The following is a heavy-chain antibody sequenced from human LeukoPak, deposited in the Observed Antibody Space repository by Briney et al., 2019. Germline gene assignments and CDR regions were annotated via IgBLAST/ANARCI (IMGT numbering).Heavy chain of an antibody. D-gene: IGHD2-8*02. CDR2: INPIGGRT. Sequence: ASVNVSCKAAGYSFTRYYMHWVRPLPEQWIDWMGIINPIGGRTSYAQTCKGRVTMTRDTSTRTVYMELSSLRSEDTAVYYCWRDLLGVVYWGQGALVSVSS. CDR3: WRDLLGVVY. CDR1: GYSFTRYY. J-gene: IGHJ4*02. V-gene: IGHV1-46*01.